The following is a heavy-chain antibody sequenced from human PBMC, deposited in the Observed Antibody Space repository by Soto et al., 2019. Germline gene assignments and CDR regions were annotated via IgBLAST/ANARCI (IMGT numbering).Heavy chain of an antibody. CDR3: ARDQGYGDYEDYYYGMDV. CDR2: IYYSEST. D-gene: IGHD4-17*01. V-gene: IGHV4-59*12. CDR1: GGSISTYY. Sequence: PSETLSLTCTVSGGSISTYYWSWIRQPPGKGLEWIGYIYYSESTNYNPSLKSRVTISVDTSKNQFSLKLSSVTAADTAVYYCARDQGYGDYEDYYYGMDVWGQGTTVTVSS. J-gene: IGHJ6*02.